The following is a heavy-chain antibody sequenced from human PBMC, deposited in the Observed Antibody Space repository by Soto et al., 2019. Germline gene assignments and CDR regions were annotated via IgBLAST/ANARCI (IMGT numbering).Heavy chain of an antibody. CDR1: GFTFGDYA. CDR2: IRSKAYGGTT. Sequence: GGSLRLSCTASGFTFGDYATSWVRQAPGKGLEWVGFIRSKAYGGTTEYAASVKGRFTISRDDSKSIAYLQMNSLKTEDTAVYYCTRDSVEYCSSTSCYTDYYYYGMDVWGQGTTVTVSS. V-gene: IGHV3-49*04. CDR3: TRDSVEYCSSTSCYTDYYYYGMDV. J-gene: IGHJ6*02. D-gene: IGHD2-2*02.